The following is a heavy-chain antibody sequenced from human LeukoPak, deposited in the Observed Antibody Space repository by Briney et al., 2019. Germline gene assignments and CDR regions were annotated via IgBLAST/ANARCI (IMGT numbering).Heavy chain of an antibody. CDR2: IYHSGST. J-gene: IGHJ4*02. D-gene: IGHD5-18*01. CDR1: GGSISSGGYS. Sequence: SETLSLTCAVSGGSISSGGYSWSWIRQPPGKGLEWIGYIYHSGSTYYNPSLKSRVTISVDRSKNQFSLKLSSVTAADTVVYYCARGGYSYGGFDYWGQGTLVTVSS. V-gene: IGHV4-30-2*01. CDR3: ARGGYSYGGFDY.